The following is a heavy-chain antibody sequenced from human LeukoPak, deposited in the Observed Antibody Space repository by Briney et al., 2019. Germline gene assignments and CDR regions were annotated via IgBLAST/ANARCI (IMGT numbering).Heavy chain of an antibody. CDR3: ARHQAYCSSTSCSQPDWFDP. V-gene: IGHV4-38-2*01. CDR2: IYHSGST. D-gene: IGHD2-2*01. CDR1: GYSISSGYY. J-gene: IGHJ5*02. Sequence: SETLSLTCAVSGYSISSGYYWGWIRQPPGKGLEWIGSIYHSGSTYYNPSLKSRVTISVDTSKNQFSLKLSSVTAADTAVYYCARHQAYCSSTSCSQPDWFDPWGQGTLVTVSS.